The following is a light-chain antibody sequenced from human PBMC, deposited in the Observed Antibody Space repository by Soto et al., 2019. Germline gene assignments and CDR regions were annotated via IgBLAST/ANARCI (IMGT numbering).Light chain of an antibody. CDR3: QQYNNWQWT. CDR1: QSISDT. CDR2: GAS. J-gene: IGKJ1*01. V-gene: IGKV3-15*01. Sequence: EIVMTQSPATLSVSPGGRATLSCRASQSISDTLAWYQQKPGQAPRLLIYGASNRATGFPARFSGSGSGTDFTLTISSLQSEDFAVYYCQQYNNWQWTFGQGTKVEIK.